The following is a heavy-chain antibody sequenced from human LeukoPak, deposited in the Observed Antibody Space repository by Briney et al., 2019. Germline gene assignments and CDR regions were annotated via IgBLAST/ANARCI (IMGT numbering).Heavy chain of an antibody. Sequence: SETLSLTCTVSGGSISSYYWSWIRQPPGKGLEWIGYIYYSGSTNYNPSLKSRVTISVDTSKNQFSLKLSSVTAADTAVYYCAKGGHYDILTGYHHPPPTIDYWGQGTLVTVSS. J-gene: IGHJ4*02. D-gene: IGHD3-9*01. CDR2: IYYSGST. V-gene: IGHV4-59*01. CDR3: AKGGHYDILTGYHHPPPTIDY. CDR1: GGSISSYY.